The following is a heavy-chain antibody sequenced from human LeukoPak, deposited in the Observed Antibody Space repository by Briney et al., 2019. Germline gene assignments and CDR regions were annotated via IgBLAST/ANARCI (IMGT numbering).Heavy chain of an antibody. CDR1: GGSISSYY. CDR3: ARVRKATRYFDY. J-gene: IGHJ4*02. V-gene: IGHV4-59*01. D-gene: IGHD5-24*01. CDR2: IYYSGST. Sequence: ETLSLTCTVSGGSISSYYWSWIRQPPGKGLEWIGYIYYSGSTNYNPSLKSRVTISVDTSKNQFSLKLSSVTAADTAVYYCARVRKATRYFDYWGQGTLVTVSS.